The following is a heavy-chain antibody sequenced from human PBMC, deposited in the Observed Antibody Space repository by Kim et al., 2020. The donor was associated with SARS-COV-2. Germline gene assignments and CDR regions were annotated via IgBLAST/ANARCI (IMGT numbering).Heavy chain of an antibody. V-gene: IGHV4-39*01. Sequence: SETLSLTCTVSGGSISSSSYYWGWIRQPPGKGLEWIGSIYYSGSTYYNPSLKSRVTISVDTSKNQFSLKLSSVTAADTAVYYCARNCKIIVATDYWGQGTLVTVSS. J-gene: IGHJ4*02. D-gene: IGHD5-12*01. CDR1: GGSISSSSYY. CDR3: ARNCKIIVATDY. CDR2: IYYSGST.